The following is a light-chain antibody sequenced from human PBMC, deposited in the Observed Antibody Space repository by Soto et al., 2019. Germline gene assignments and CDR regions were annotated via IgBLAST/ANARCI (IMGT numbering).Light chain of an antibody. Sequence: EIVLTQSPGTLSLSPGDRATLSCRASESVNGKYLAWYQQKPGQAPRLLIYAASSRATGVPDRFSGSGSGTDFTLYTLTITRLDPEDSAVYYCQKYGSSPQTFGQGTKLEIK. V-gene: IGKV3-20*01. CDR3: QKYGSSPQT. J-gene: IGKJ2*01. CDR1: ESVNGKY. CDR2: AAS.